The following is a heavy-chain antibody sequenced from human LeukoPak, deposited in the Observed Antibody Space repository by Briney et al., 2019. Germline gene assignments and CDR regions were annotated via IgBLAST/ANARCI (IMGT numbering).Heavy chain of an antibody. V-gene: IGHV4-59*01. J-gene: IGHJ4*02. D-gene: IGHD1-7*01. CDR3: ARGGPQLELHLDY. Sequence: NPSETLSLTCTVSGGSISSYYWSWIRQPPGKGLEWIGYIYYSGSTNYNPSLKSRVTISVDTSKNQFSLKLSSVTAADTAVYYCARGGPQLELHLDYWGQGTLVTVSS. CDR2: IYYSGST. CDR1: GGSISSYY.